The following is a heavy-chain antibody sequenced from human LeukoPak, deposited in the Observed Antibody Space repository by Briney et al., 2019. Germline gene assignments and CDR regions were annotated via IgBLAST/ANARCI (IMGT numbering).Heavy chain of an antibody. CDR2: IWYDGSNK. D-gene: IGHD6-13*01. V-gene: IGHV3-33*01. CDR3: ARGEGAAAANWFDP. CDR1: GFTFSSYG. J-gene: IGHJ5*02. Sequence: GGSLRLSCAASGFTFSSYGMRWVRQAPGKGLEWVAVIWYDGSNKYYADSVKGRFTISRDNSKNTLYLQMNSLRAEDTAVYYCARGEGAAAANWFDPWGQGTLVTVSS.